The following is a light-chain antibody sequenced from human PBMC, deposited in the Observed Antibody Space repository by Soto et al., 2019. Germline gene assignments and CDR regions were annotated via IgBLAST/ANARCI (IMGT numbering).Light chain of an antibody. Sequence: QSALTEPPSVSGSPGQSVTISCTGTSSDVGIYNSFSWYQQPPGTVPKLMIYEVSNRPSGVPDRFSGSKSGNTASLTISGLQPEDEADYYCSSYTSSNTYLFGTGTKLTVL. CDR1: SSDVGIYNS. J-gene: IGLJ1*01. CDR3: SSYTSSNTYL. V-gene: IGLV2-18*02. CDR2: EVS.